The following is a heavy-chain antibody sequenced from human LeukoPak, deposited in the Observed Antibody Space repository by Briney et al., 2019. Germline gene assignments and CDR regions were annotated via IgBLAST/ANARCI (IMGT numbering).Heavy chain of an antibody. Sequence: SVKVSCKASGGTFSSYAISWVRQAPGQGLEWMGRIIPIFGIANYAQKFQGRVTVTADKSTSTAYMELSSLRSEDTAVYYCARWDSSGSYFDYWGQGTLVTVSS. CDR3: ARWDSSGSYFDY. CDR1: GGTFSSYA. D-gene: IGHD3-22*01. CDR2: IIPIFGIA. J-gene: IGHJ4*02. V-gene: IGHV1-69*04.